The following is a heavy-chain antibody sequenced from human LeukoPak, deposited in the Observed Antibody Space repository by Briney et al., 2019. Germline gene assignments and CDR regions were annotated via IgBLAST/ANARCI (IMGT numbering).Heavy chain of an antibody. V-gene: IGHV3-30-3*01. D-gene: IGHD4-11*01. J-gene: IGHJ4*02. CDR1: GSAFDIYA. Sequence: GGSLRLSCAASGSAFDIYAMHWVRQAPGKGLEWVALISYDGSEKYYVDSVKGRFTISRDNSKNTLYLQMNSLRAEDTAVYYCAKDAHPTVTTRFDYFDYWGQGTLVTVSS. CDR2: ISYDGSEK. CDR3: AKDAHPTVTTRFDYFDY.